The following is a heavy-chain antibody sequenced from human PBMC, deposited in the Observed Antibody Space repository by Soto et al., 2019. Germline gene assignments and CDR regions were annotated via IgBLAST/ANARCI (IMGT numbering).Heavy chain of an antibody. J-gene: IGHJ6*02. CDR3: AKELWFEDLFRDYYYGMDV. V-gene: IGHV3-23*01. D-gene: IGHD3-10*01. CDR1: GFTFSTSA. CDR2: ISGSGGT. Sequence: EVQLLESGGDFVQPGGSLRLSCAASGFTFSTSAMSWVRQTPGKVLEWVSGISGSGGTYYAESLKGRFTVSRDNSKNTLHMQMNSLRAEDTAVYYCAKELWFEDLFRDYYYGMDVWGQGTTVTVSS.